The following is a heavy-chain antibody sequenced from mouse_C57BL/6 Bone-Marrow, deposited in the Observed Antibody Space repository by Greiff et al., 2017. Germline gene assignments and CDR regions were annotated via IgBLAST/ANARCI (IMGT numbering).Heavy chain of an antibody. CDR2: SRNKANDYTT. CDR3: ARDVRGDFDY. Sequence: EVMLVESGGGLVQSGRSLRLSCATSGFTFSDFYMEWVRPAPGKGLEWIAASRNKANDYTTEYSASVKGRFIVSRDTSQSILYLQMNALRAEDTAIYYCARDVRGDFDYWGQGTTLTVSS. J-gene: IGHJ2*01. D-gene: IGHD1-1*01. V-gene: IGHV7-1*01. CDR1: GFTFSDFY.